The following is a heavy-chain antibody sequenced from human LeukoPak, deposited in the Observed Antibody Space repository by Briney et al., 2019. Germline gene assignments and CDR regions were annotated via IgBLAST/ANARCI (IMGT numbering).Heavy chain of an antibody. CDR2: GFYSGSA. V-gene: IGHV4-39*01. CDR3: ARLRGAMTPVTSDFDY. CDR1: GGSISGSNYY. Sequence: SETLSLTCTASGGSISGSNYYWAWVRQPPGKGLEWVGSGFYSGSAYSNPSLKSRVTISVDTSRNQFSLNLSSVTAADTAVYYCARLRGAMTPVTSDFDYWGQGTLVTVSS. D-gene: IGHD4-17*01. J-gene: IGHJ4*02.